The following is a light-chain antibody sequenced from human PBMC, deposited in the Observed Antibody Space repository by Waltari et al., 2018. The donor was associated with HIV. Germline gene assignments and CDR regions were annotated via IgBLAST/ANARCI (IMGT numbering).Light chain of an antibody. CDR2: DDS. J-gene: IGLJ3*02. Sequence: SYVLTQPPSVSVAPGQTARITCGGDNIGTKSVHWYQQEPGQAPVLVVSDDSDRPSGIPERFSGSNSGNTATLTISSVEAGDEATYYCQVYDSSSDHRVFGGGTKLTVL. CDR3: QVYDSSSDHRV. CDR1: NIGTKS. V-gene: IGLV3-21*02.